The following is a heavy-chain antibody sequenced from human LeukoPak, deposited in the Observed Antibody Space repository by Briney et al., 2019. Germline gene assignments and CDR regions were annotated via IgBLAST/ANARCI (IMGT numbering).Heavy chain of an antibody. D-gene: IGHD3-10*01. J-gene: IGHJ4*02. V-gene: IGHV3-30*18. CDR2: ISYDGSNN. CDR1: GFTFSSYG. Sequence: PGRSLRLSCAASGFTFSSYGMHWVRQAPGKGLEWVAVISYDGSNNYYADSVKGRFTISRDNSKYTLYLQMNSLREEDTAGYYCAKDYYGSGSYYNEGTFDYWGQGTLVTVSS. CDR3: AKDYYGSGSYYNEGTFDY.